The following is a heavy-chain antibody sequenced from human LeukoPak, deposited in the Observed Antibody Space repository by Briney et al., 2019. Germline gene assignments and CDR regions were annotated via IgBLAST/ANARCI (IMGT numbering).Heavy chain of an antibody. V-gene: IGHV4-59*01. J-gene: IGHJ4*02. Sequence: IGYIYYSGSTNYNPSLKSRVTISVDTSKNQFSLKLSSVTAADTAVYYCASSGGTDLTYFDYWGQGTLVTVSS. D-gene: IGHD3-16*01. CDR3: ASSGGTDLTYFDY. CDR2: IYYSGST.